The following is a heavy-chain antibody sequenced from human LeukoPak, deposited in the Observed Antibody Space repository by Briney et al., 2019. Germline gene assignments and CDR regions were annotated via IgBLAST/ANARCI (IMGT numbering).Heavy chain of an antibody. Sequence: ASVKVSCKASGYTFTGYYMHWVRQAPGQGLEWMGWINPNSGGTNYARKFQGRVTMTRDTSISTAYMELSRLRSDDTAVYYCAIIDWGPENYFDYWGQGTLVTVSS. J-gene: IGHJ4*02. V-gene: IGHV1-2*02. CDR2: INPNSGGT. CDR1: GYTFTGYY. D-gene: IGHD7-27*01. CDR3: AIIDWGPENYFDY.